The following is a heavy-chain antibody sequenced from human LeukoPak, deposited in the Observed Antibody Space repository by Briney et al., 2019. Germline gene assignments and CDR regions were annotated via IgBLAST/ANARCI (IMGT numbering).Heavy chain of an antibody. J-gene: IGHJ3*02. D-gene: IGHD6-13*01. V-gene: IGHV5-51*01. Sequence: GESLKISCKGSGYSFTSYWIGWVRQMPGKGLEWMGIIYPGDSDTRYSPSFQGQVTILADKSISTAYLQWSSLKASDTAMYYCASRYSSSWGPRDAFDIWGQGTMVTVSP. CDR2: IYPGDSDT. CDR1: GYSFTSYW. CDR3: ASRYSSSWGPRDAFDI.